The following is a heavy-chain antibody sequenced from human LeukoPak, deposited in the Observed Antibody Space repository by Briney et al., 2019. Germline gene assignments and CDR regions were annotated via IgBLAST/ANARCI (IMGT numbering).Heavy chain of an antibody. CDR2: IIPILGIA. V-gene: IGHV1-69*04. CDR3: AGALGYYDSSGYGVRYFDY. CDR1: GGTFSSYA. Sequence: EASVKVSCKASGGTFSSYAISWVRQAPGQGLEWMGRIIPILGIANYAQKFQGRVTITADKSTSTAYMELSSLRSEDTAVYYCAGALGYYDSSGYGVRYFDYWGQGTLVTVSS. J-gene: IGHJ4*02. D-gene: IGHD3-22*01.